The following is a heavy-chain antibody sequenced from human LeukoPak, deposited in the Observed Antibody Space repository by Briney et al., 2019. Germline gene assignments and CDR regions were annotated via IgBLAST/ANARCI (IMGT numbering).Heavy chain of an antibody. V-gene: IGHV4-4*02. J-gene: IGHJ4*02. CDR2: IYHSGST. CDR1: GGSISSSNW. D-gene: IGHD3-9*01. Sequence: SETLSLTCAVSGGSISSSNWWSWVRQPPGKGLEWIGEIYHSGSTNYNPSLKSRVTMSVDTSKNQFYLKLSSVTAADTAVYYCASSVRYFDWLFLFDYWGQGTMVTVSP. CDR3: ASSVRYFDWLFLFDY.